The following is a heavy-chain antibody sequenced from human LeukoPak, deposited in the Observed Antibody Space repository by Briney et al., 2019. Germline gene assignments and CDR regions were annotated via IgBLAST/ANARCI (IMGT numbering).Heavy chain of an antibody. J-gene: IGHJ4*02. CDR3: AKDLRSSRYCSGGSCYSADY. CDR2: IRYEGSNK. CDR1: GFTFSSYW. V-gene: IGHV3-30*02. D-gene: IGHD2-15*01. Sequence: GALRLSWAASGFTFSSYWMSWVRQAPGKGLEWVAFIRYEGSNKYYADSVKGRFTISRDNSKNTLYLQMDSLRAEDTAVYYCAKDLRSSRYCSGGSCYSADYWGQGTLVTVSS.